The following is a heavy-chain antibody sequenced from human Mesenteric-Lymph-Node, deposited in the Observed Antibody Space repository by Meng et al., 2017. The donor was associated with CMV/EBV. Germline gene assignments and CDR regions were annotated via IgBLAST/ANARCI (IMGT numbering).Heavy chain of an antibody. J-gene: IGHJ4*02. Sequence: GESLKISCAASGFTFSSYAMHWVRQAPGKGLEWVSVIYSGGSTYYAGSVKGRFTISRDNSKNTLYLQMNSLRAEDTAVYYCAREVLAGGKPFDYWGQGTLVTVSS. V-gene: IGHV3-53*01. CDR3: AREVLAGGKPFDY. CDR2: IYSGGST. CDR1: GFTFSSYA. D-gene: IGHD4-23*01.